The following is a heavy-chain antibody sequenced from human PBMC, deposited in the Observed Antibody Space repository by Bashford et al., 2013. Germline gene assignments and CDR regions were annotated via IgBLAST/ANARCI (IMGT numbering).Heavy chain of an antibody. J-gene: IGHJ3*02. V-gene: IGHV1-69*15. Sequence: WVRQAPGQGLEWMGRIIPIFGTANYAQKFQGRVTITADESTSTAYMELSSLRSEDTAVYYCEIVATISGAFDIWGQGTMVTVSS. CDR2: IIPIFGTA. CDR3: EIVATISGAFDI. D-gene: IGHD5-12*01.